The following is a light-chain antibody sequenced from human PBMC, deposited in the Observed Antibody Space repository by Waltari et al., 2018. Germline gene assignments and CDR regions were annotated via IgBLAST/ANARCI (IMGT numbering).Light chain of an antibody. CDR1: STDDEGYDP. CDR3: SSYAGGSSLM. V-gene: IGLV2-8*01. Sequence: QSALTQPPSASGSPGPSITISCTGISTDDEGYDPVFWYQQHPGKAPKLLIYEVTKRPSGVPDRCSGSKSDNTASLAVSGLQAEDEADYYCSSYAGGSSLMFGGGTKLTVL. CDR2: EVT. J-gene: IGLJ3*02.